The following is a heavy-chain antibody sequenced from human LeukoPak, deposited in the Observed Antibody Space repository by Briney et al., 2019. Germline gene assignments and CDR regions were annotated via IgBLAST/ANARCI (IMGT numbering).Heavy chain of an antibody. J-gene: IGHJ4*02. CDR1: GFTFSSYE. CDR3: ARFVWNTAAFDY. CDR2: ISSSAGTI. V-gene: IGHV3-48*03. D-gene: IGHD3-16*01. Sequence: GGSLRLSCAASGFTFSSYEMNWVRQAPGKGLEWVSYISSSAGTIYYADSVKGRFTISRDSAKNSLYLQMNSLRGEDTAVYYFARFVWNTAAFDYWGPGTLVTVSS.